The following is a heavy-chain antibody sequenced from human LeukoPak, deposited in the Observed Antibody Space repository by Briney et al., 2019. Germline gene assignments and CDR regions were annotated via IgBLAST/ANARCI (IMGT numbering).Heavy chain of an antibody. V-gene: IGHV4-59*08. CDR2: IYYSGST. CDR3: ARHSGSSPHYFDY. Sequence: SETLSLTCTVSGDSISNYYWSWLRQPPGKGLEWIGFIYYSGSTHYKSSLKSRVTISVDTSKNQFSLRLTSVTAADTAVYYCARHSGSSPHYFDYWGQGTLVTVSS. CDR1: GDSISNYY. D-gene: IGHD1-26*01. J-gene: IGHJ4*02.